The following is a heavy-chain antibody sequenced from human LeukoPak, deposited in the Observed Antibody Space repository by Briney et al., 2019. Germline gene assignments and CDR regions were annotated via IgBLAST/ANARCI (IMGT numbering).Heavy chain of an antibody. V-gene: IGHV4-59*01. CDR3: ARARGALRWFDP. J-gene: IGHJ5*02. CDR1: GGSISSYY. D-gene: IGHD4-17*01. CDR2: IYYSGST. Sequence: SETLSLTCTVSGGSISSYYWSWIRQPPGKGLEWIGYIYYSGSTNYNPSLKSRVTISVDTSKNQFSLKLTSVTAADTAVYYCARARGALRWFDPWGQGTLVTVSS.